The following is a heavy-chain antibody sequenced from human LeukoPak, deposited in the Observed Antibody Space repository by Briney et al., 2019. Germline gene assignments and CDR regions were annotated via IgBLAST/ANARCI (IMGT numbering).Heavy chain of an antibody. J-gene: IGHJ4*02. Sequence: ASVKVSCKTSGYTFTGYYMHWVRQAPGQGPEWMAWINPNSADTNYAQKFQGRVTLTRDTSISTAYMELISLTSADTAVYYCARAPRGWPSDYWGQGTLVTVSS. CDR3: ARAPRGWPSDY. V-gene: IGHV1-2*02. CDR2: INPNSADT. D-gene: IGHD2-15*01. CDR1: GYTFTGYY.